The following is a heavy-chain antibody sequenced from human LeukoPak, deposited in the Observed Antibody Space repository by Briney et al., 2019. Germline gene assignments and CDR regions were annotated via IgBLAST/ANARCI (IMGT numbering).Heavy chain of an antibody. D-gene: IGHD6-19*01. CDR3: ARAQAVAGTGGFDP. CDR2: ISSDGSTT. Sequence: GGSLRLSCAASGFSFNSYWMHWVRQVPGKGLVWVSRISSDGSTTSYADSVKGRFTISRDNAKNTLYLQMNRLRDEDTAIYYGARAQAVAGTGGFDPWGQGTLVTVSS. J-gene: IGHJ5*02. V-gene: IGHV3-74*01. CDR1: GFSFNSYW.